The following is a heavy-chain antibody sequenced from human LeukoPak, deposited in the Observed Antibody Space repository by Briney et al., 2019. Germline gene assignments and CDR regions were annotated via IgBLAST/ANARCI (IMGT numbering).Heavy chain of an antibody. CDR1: GFTFSSYW. V-gene: IGHV3-7*01. Sequence: PGGSLRLSCAASGFTFSSYWMHWVRQAPGKGLVWVANIKKDGSEKYYVDSVKGRFTISRDNAKKSLYLQMNSLRAEDTAVYYCARHLSGVTGYTYGRGIDYWGQGTLVTVSS. CDR2: IKKDGSEK. CDR3: ARHLSGVTGYTYGRGIDY. D-gene: IGHD5-18*01. J-gene: IGHJ4*02.